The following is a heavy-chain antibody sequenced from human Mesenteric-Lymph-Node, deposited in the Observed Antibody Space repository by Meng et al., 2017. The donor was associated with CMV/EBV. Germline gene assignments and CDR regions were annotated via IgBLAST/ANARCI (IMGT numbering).Heavy chain of an antibody. D-gene: IGHD3-3*01. V-gene: IGHV3-74*01. CDR1: GFTFSSSW. CDR2: INSDGSST. J-gene: IGHJ6*02. CDR3: ARAEKDYDFWSGYYGDYYYGMDV. Sequence: GESLKISCAASGFTFSSSWMHWVRQPTGKGLVWVSRINSDGSSTSYADSVKGQFTISRDNAKNSLYLQMNSLRAEDTAVYYCARAEKDYDFWSGYYGDYYYGMDVWGQGTTVTVSS.